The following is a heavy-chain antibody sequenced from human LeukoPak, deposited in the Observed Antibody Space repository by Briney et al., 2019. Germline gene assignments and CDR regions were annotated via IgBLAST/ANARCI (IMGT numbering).Heavy chain of an antibody. CDR1: GGSFSGYY. CDR3: ASEDYFDY. Sequence: SETLSLTCAVYGGSFSGYYWSWIRQPPGKGLEWTGEINHSGSTNYNPSLKSRVTISVDTSKNQFSLKLSSVTAADTAVYYCASEDYFDYWGQGTLVTVSS. CDR2: INHSGST. V-gene: IGHV4-34*01. J-gene: IGHJ4*02.